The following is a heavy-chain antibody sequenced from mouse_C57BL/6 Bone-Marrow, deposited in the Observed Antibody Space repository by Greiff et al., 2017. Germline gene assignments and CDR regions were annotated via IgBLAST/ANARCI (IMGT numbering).Heavy chain of an antibody. CDR3: ARRRWLPAWFAY. V-gene: IGHV1-55*01. D-gene: IGHD2-3*01. CDR1: GYTFTSYW. J-gene: IGHJ3*01. Sequence: QVQLQQPGAELVKPGASVKMSCKASGYTFTSYWITWVKQRPGQGLEWIGDIYPGSGSTNYNEKFKSKATLTVDTSSSTAFMQLSSLTSEDSAVYYCARRRWLPAWFAYWGQGTLVTVSA. CDR2: IYPGSGST.